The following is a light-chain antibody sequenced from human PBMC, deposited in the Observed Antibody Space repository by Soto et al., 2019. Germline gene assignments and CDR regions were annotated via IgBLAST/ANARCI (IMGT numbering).Light chain of an antibody. Sequence: ETVMTQPRATLSLSAGKGLMLSCWPSQSVSSNLAWYQQKPGQAPRLLIYDASNRATGIPARFSGSGSGTDFTLTISSLEPEDFAVYYCQQRSNWPPITFGQGSRLEIK. J-gene: IGKJ5*01. V-gene: IGKV3-11*01. CDR2: DAS. CDR1: QSVSSN. CDR3: QQRSNWPPIT.